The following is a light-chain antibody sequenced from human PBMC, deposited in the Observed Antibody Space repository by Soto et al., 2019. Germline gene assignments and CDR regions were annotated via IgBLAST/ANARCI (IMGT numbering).Light chain of an antibody. CDR2: DTS. Sequence: EIVLTQSPGTLSLYPGERATLSCRASQSVSIYLDWYQQKPGQAPRLLIYDTSNRATGIPARFSGSGSGTGFTLTISSLEPEDFAVYYCQQRSNWPPEITFGQGTRLEIK. CDR1: QSVSIY. J-gene: IGKJ5*01. CDR3: QQRSNWPPEIT. V-gene: IGKV3-11*01.